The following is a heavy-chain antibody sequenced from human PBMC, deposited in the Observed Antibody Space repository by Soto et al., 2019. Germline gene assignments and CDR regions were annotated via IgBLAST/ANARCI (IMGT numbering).Heavy chain of an antibody. CDR2: INPSGGST. D-gene: IGHD2-2*02. V-gene: IGHV1-46*01. Sequence: ASVKVSCKASGYTFTSYYMHWVRQAPGQGLEWMGVINPSGGSTSYAQEFQDRVTMTRDTSTSTVYMELSSLRSEDTAVYYCARDCSSTSCYMGAFTDYGMDVWGQGTTVTVS. CDR1: GYTFTSYY. CDR3: ARDCSSTSCYMGAFTDYGMDV. J-gene: IGHJ6*02.